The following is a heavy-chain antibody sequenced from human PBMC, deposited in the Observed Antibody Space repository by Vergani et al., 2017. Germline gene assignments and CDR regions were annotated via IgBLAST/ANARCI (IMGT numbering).Heavy chain of an antibody. Sequence: LEESGGGSVKPGGSLRLSCAASGVKFSDHYMSWIRQAPGKGLEWVSHISPGASTVSYTDSVTGRFTVSRDNDNNSLTLGMTTLRVEDTAVYYCAKNPGISTTRHYYAMDVWGQGTTVTVSS. V-gene: IGHV3-11*04. J-gene: IGHJ6*02. CDR2: ISPGASTV. CDR3: AKNPGISTTRHYYAMDV. CDR1: GVKFSDHY. D-gene: IGHD1-1*01.